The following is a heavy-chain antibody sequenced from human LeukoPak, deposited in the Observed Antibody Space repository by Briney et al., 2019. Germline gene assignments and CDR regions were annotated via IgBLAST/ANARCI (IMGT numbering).Heavy chain of an antibody. CDR3: ARVAPSPRGNGNAN. Sequence: GGSLRLSCGASGFAFSSYSMNWVRQAPGKGLEWVSFISSTTRSTIYYADSVKGRFTISRDNAKNSLYLQMNSLRDEDTAVYYCARVAPSPRGNGNANWGQGTLVTVSS. CDR2: ISSTTRSTI. D-gene: IGHD4-23*01. V-gene: IGHV3-48*02. J-gene: IGHJ4*02. CDR1: GFAFSSYS.